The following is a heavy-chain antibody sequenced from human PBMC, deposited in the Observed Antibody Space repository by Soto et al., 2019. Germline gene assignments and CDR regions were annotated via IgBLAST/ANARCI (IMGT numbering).Heavy chain of an antibody. CDR1: GYTFTSYA. V-gene: IGHV1-3*01. Sequence: ASVEVSCQASGYTFTSYAMHLVRQAPGQRLEWMGWINAGNGNTKYSQKFQGRVTITRDTSASTAYMELSSLRSEDTAVYYCARGHPGNSSVPTPWFDPWGQGTLVTVSS. D-gene: IGHD6-19*01. CDR3: ARGHPGNSSVPTPWFDP. CDR2: INAGNGNT. J-gene: IGHJ5*02.